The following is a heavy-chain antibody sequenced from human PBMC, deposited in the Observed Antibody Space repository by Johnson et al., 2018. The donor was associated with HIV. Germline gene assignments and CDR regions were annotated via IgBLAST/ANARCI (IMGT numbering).Heavy chain of an antibody. D-gene: IGHD6-13*01. J-gene: IGHJ3*02. Sequence: VQLVESGGGVERPGESLRLSCTASGFTFDDHDMSWVRQLPGKGLEWVSGINWNGGSTGYAGSVKGRFTISRDNAKNSLYLQMNSLRAEATALYYCAKEKYSSSWLDAFDIWGQGTMVTVSS. CDR3: AKEKYSSSWLDAFDI. V-gene: IGHV3-20*04. CDR1: GFTFDDHD. CDR2: INWNGGST.